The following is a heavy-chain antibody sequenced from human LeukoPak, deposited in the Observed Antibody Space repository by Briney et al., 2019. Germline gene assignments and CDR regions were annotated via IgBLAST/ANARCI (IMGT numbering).Heavy chain of an antibody. CDR3: ARTVTTSSYYFDY. J-gene: IGHJ4*02. CDR1: GYTFTTYG. Sequence: ASVKVSCKASGYTFTTYGVSWVRQPPGQGLEWMGWISGYDGNTNYAQKLRGRVTMTTDTSTSTAYMDLRSLRSDDTALYYCARTVTTSSYYFDYWGQGTLVTVSS. V-gene: IGHV1-18*01. CDR2: ISGYDGNT. D-gene: IGHD4-17*01.